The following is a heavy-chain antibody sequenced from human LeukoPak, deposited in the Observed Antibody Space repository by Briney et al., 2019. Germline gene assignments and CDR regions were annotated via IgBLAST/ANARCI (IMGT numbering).Heavy chain of an antibody. D-gene: IGHD5-18*01. CDR1: GGFISSYY. Sequence: SETLSLTCTVSGGFISSYYWSWIRQPPGKGLEWIGYIYYSGSTNYNPSLKSRVTISVDTSKNQFSLKLSSVTAADTAVYYCARDRVGGYSYGYFYYYMDVWGKGTTVTVSS. CDR2: IYYSGST. CDR3: ARDRVGGYSYGYFYYYMDV. J-gene: IGHJ6*03. V-gene: IGHV4-59*01.